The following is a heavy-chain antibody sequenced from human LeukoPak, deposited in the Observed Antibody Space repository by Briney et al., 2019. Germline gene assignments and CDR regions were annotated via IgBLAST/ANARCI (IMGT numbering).Heavy chain of an antibody. CDR2: ISSSSSYI. V-gene: IGHV3-21*01. J-gene: IGHJ4*02. D-gene: IGHD3-10*01. Sequence: GGSLRLSCAASGFTFSSYSMNWVRQAPGKGLEWVSSISSSSSYIYYADSVKGRFTISRDNAKNSLYLQMNSLRAEDTAVYYCAPFKLLWFGELSPGYWGQGTLVTVSS. CDR1: GFTFSSYS. CDR3: APFKLLWFGELSPGY.